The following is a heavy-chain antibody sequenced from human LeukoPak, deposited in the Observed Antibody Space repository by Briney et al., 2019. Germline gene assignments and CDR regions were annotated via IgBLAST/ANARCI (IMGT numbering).Heavy chain of an antibody. CDR2: IWYDGSNK. Sequence: GGSLRLSCAASGFTFSSYGMHWVRQAPGKGLEWVAVIWYDGSNKYYAGSVKGRFTISRDNSKNTLYLQMNSLRAEDTAVYYCARLRRGDSSSSYFDYWGQGTLVTVYS. J-gene: IGHJ4*02. D-gene: IGHD6-13*01. V-gene: IGHV3-33*01. CDR1: GFTFSSYG. CDR3: ARLRRGDSSSSYFDY.